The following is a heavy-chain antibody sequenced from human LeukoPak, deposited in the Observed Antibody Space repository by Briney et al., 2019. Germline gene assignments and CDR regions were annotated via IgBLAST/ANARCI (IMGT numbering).Heavy chain of an antibody. D-gene: IGHD3-22*01. Sequence: GESLKISCKGSGYSFTNYWIGWVRQMPGKGLEWMGIIYPGDSDTRYSPSFQGQVTISADKSINTAYPQWSSLKASDTAMYYCARQATNYDSSGYYSYYFDYWGQGTLVTVST. CDR2: IYPGDSDT. J-gene: IGHJ4*02. V-gene: IGHV5-51*01. CDR3: ARQATNYDSSGYYSYYFDY. CDR1: GYSFTNYW.